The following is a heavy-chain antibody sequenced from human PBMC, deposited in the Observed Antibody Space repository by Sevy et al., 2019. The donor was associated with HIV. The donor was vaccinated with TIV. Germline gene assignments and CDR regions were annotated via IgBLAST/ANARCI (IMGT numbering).Heavy chain of an antibody. CDR3: ASLYYYDSSGYFPGLSSFDI. D-gene: IGHD3-22*01. Sequence: GGSLRLSCAASGFTVSSNYMSWVRQAPGKGLEWVSVIYSGGSTYYADSVKGRFTISRDNSKNTLYLQMNSLRAEDTAVYYCASLYYYDSSGYFPGLSSFDIWGQGTMVTVSS. CDR2: IYSGGST. CDR1: GFTVSSNY. V-gene: IGHV3-53*01. J-gene: IGHJ3*02.